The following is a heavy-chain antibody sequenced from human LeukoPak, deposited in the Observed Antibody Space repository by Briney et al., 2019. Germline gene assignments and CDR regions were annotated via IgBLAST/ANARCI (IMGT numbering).Heavy chain of an antibody. CDR1: GGSISSYY. J-gene: IGHJ6*03. CDR3: ARAPDCSGGSCYSYYYYYMDV. D-gene: IGHD2-15*01. CDR2: IYYSGST. Sequence: SETLSLTCTVSGGSISSYYLSWIRQPPGKGLEWIGYIYYSGSTNYNTSLKSRVTITVDSSKNQFSLKLSSVTAADTAVYYCARAPDCSGGSCYSYYYYYMDVWGKGTTVTVSS. V-gene: IGHV4-59*01.